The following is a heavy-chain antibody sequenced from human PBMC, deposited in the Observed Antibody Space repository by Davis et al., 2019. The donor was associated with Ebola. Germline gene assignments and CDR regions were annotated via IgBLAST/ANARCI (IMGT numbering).Heavy chain of an antibody. J-gene: IGHJ5*02. D-gene: IGHD5-24*01. V-gene: IGHV4-59*01. CDR1: GGSISSYY. CDR3: ARLQLGGWFDP. Sequence: SETLSLTCTVSGGSISSYYWSWIRQPPGKGLEWLGYIYYSGSTNYNPSLKSRVTISVDTSKNQFSLKLSSVTAADTAVYYCARLQLGGWFDPWGQGTLVTVSS. CDR2: IYYSGST.